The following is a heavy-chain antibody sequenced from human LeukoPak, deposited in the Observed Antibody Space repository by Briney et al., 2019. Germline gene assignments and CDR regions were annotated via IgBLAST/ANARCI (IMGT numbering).Heavy chain of an antibody. CDR3: ARLHLGDPHDSGSPNWFDP. J-gene: IGHJ5*02. CDR1: GFTFSSYA. D-gene: IGHD3-10*01. CDR2: ISGSGGST. V-gene: IGHV3-23*01. Sequence: GGSLRLSCAASGFTFSSYAMSWVRQAPGKGLEWVSAISGSGGSTYYADSVKGRFTISRDNSKNTLYLQMNSLRAEDTAMYYCARLHLGDPHDSGSPNWFDPWGQGTLVTVSS.